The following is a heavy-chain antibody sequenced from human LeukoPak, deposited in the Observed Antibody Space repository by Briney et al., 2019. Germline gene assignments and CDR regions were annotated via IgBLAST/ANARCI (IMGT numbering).Heavy chain of an antibody. CDR1: GFTFSSYG. V-gene: IGHV3-33*01. D-gene: IGHD3-22*01. J-gene: IGHJ4*02. Sequence: PGGSLRLSCAASGFTFSSYGMHWVRQAPGKGLEWVAVIWYDGSNKYYADSVKGRFTISRDNSKNTLYPQMNSLRAEDTAVYYCARGDWAYDSSGHPYRDWGQGTLVTVSS. CDR2: IWYDGSNK. CDR3: ARGDWAYDSSGHPYRD.